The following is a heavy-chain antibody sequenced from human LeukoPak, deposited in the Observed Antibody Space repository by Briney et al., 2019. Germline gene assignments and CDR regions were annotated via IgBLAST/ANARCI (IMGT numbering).Heavy chain of an antibody. CDR2: ISSSSTI. CDR1: GFTFSSYS. D-gene: IGHD3-10*01. V-gene: IGHV3-48*01. J-gene: IGHJ4*02. CDR3: AKDQDYYGSGSYYRY. Sequence: GGSLRLSCAASGFTFSSYSMNWVRQAPGKGLEWVSYISSSSTIYYADSVKGRFTISRDNAKNSLYLQMNSLRAEDTAVYYCAKDQDYYGSGSYYRYWGQGTLVTVSS.